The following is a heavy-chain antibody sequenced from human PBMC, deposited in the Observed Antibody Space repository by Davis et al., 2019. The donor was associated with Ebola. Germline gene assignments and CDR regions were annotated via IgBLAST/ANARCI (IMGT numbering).Heavy chain of an antibody. Sequence: GESLKISCAASGLFVSNNYMNWVRQAPGKGLEWVSGIYSGGSTHYADSVKGRFTISRDNSKNTLYLQMNSLRAEDTAVYYCASSLTLYYDFWSGNYGMDVWGQGTTVTVSS. CDR3: ASSLTLYYDFWSGNYGMDV. D-gene: IGHD3-3*01. CDR1: GLFVSNNY. V-gene: IGHV3-53*01. CDR2: IYSGGST. J-gene: IGHJ6*02.